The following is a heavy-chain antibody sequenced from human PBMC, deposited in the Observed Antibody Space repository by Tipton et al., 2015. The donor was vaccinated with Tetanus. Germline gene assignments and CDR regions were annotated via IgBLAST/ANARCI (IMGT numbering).Heavy chain of an antibody. D-gene: IGHD6-13*01. Sequence: SLRLSCAASGFIFSSYGIHWVRQAPGKGLEWLAVSWYDGTDKYYADSVKGRFTISRDNSKNTLYLQMNSLGPEDTAVYYCAKDLRYLSSWHDSWGQGALVTVSS. CDR3: AKDLRYLSSWHDS. J-gene: IGHJ5*01. CDR2: SWYDGTDK. CDR1: GFIFSSYG. V-gene: IGHV3-33*06.